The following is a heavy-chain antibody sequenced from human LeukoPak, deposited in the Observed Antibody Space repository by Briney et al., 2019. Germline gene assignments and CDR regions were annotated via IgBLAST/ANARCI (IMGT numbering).Heavy chain of an antibody. Sequence: SETLSLTCAVYGVSFSGYYRSWIRQPPGKGLEWIGEINHSGSTNYNLSLKSRVTISVDTSKNQFSLKLSSVTAADTAVYYCASPFIVVPAAIPWGQGTLVTVSS. J-gene: IGHJ5*02. CDR2: INHSGST. CDR1: GVSFSGYY. CDR3: ASPFIVVPAAIP. D-gene: IGHD2-2*02. V-gene: IGHV4-34*01.